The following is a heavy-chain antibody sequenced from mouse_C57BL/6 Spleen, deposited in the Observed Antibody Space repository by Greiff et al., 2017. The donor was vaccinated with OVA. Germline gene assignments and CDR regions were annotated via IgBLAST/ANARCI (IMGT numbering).Heavy chain of an antibody. CDR2: ISSGSSTI. CDR1: GFTFSDYG. J-gene: IGHJ4*01. Sequence: EVMLVESGGGLVKPGGSLKLSCAASGFTFSDYGMHWVRQAPEKGLEWVAYISSGSSTIYYADTVKGRFTISRENAKNTLFLQMTRLRSADTAMYYCARLLRSPMDYWGQGTSVTVSS. D-gene: IGHD1-1*01. V-gene: IGHV5-17*01. CDR3: ARLLRSPMDY.